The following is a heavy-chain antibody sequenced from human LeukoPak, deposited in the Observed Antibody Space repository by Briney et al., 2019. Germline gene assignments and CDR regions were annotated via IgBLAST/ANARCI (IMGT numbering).Heavy chain of an antibody. CDR3: AINYYDSSGLPPAFDI. J-gene: IGHJ3*02. D-gene: IGHD3-22*01. Sequence: GGSLRLSCAASGFTFSSYSMNWVRQAPGKGLEWVSYISSSGSTIYYADSVKGRFTISRDNAKNSLYLQMNSLRAEDTAVYYCAINYYDSSGLPPAFDIWGQGTMVTVSS. V-gene: IGHV3-48*04. CDR1: GFTFSSYS. CDR2: ISSSGSTI.